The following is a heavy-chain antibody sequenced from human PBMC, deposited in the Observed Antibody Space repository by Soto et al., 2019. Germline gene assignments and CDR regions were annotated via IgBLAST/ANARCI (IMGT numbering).Heavy chain of an antibody. J-gene: IGHJ6*02. V-gene: IGHV1-24*01. D-gene: IGHD3-10*01. CDR1: GYTLTELS. CDR3: ATALITMVRGVQPYYYYYGMDV. CDR2: FDPEDGET. Sequence: ASVKVSCKVSGYTLTELSMHWVRQAPGKGLEWMGGFDPEDGETIYAQKFQGRVTMTEDTSTDTAYMELSSLRSEGTAVYYCATALITMVRGVQPYYYYYGMDVWGQGTTVTVSS.